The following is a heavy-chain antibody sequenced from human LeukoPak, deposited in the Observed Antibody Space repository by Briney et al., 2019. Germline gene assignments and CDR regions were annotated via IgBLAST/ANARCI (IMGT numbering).Heavy chain of an antibody. J-gene: IGHJ4*02. CDR1: GYTFSSYG. Sequence: GASVKVSCKASGYTFSSYGMSWVRQAPGKGLEWVSAISGSGGSTYYADSVKGRFTISRGNSKNTLYLQMNSLRAEDTAVYYCAKDAYYYEGYFDYWGQGTLVTVSS. V-gene: IGHV3-23*01. D-gene: IGHD3-22*01. CDR3: AKDAYYYEGYFDY. CDR2: ISGSGGST.